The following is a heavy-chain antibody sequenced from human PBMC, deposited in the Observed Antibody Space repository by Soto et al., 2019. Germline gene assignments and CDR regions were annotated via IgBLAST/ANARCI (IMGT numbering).Heavy chain of an antibody. J-gene: IGHJ4*02. D-gene: IGHD3-10*01. CDR1: GFTFSGSW. V-gene: IGHV3-74*01. CDR3: ARGIFGSGTANDY. Sequence: EVQLVESGGGLVQPGGSLRLSCAASGFTFSGSWMHWVRQAPGKGLVWVSRINGDGSGTSYADFVKGRFTISTDHAKNTLFLQMNGLRAEDTAVYYCARGIFGSGTANDYWGQGTLVTVSS. CDR2: INGDGSGT.